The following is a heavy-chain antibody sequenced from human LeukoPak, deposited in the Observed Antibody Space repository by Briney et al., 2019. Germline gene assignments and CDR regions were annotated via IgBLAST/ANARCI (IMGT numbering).Heavy chain of an antibody. CDR3: AREASAFDP. CDR2: ISTSSDTI. Sequence: GGSLRLSCAASGFTFSSYSMNWVRQAPGKGLEWVSYISTSSDTIYYADSVRGRFTISRDNAQNSLYLQMSSLRAEDTAVYYCAREASAFDPWGQGTLVTVSS. J-gene: IGHJ5*02. CDR1: GFTFSSYS. V-gene: IGHV3-48*01.